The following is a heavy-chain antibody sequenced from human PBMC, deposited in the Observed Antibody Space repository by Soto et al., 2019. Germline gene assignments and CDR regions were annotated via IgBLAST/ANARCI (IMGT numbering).Heavy chain of an antibody. Sequence: ASVKVSCKASGYTFTSYEMYWVRQAPGQGLEWMGIISPSDGSTTYAQKFQGRVTMTRDTSTSTVYMELSSLRSEDTAVYYCAIDRRDGYNTFDYWGQGTLVTVSS. CDR2: ISPSDGST. V-gene: IGHV1-46*01. J-gene: IGHJ4*02. CDR3: AIDRRDGYNTFDY. CDR1: GYTFTSYE. D-gene: IGHD5-12*01.